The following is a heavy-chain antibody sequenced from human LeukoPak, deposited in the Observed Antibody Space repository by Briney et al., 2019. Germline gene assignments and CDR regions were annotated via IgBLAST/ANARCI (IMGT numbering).Heavy chain of an antibody. CDR3: ARGRLGGDSSSWWNWFDP. V-gene: IGHV1-18*01. CDR2: ISAYNGNT. CDR1: GYTFTSYG. D-gene: IGHD6-13*01. Sequence: ASVKVSCKASGYTFTSYGISWVRQAPGQGLEWMGWISAYNGNTNYAQKLQGRVTMTTDTSTSTAYMELRSLRSDDTAVYFCARGRLGGDSSSWWNWFDPWGQGTLVTVSS. J-gene: IGHJ5*02.